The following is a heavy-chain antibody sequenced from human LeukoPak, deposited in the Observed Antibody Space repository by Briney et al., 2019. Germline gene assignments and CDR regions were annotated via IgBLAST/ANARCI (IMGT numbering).Heavy chain of an antibody. CDR2: ISGRGGST. CDR3: AKDRYAFWSTYSSNPFDY. CDR1: KFTFSSYA. D-gene: IGHD3-3*01. J-gene: IGHJ4*02. V-gene: IGHV3-23*01. Sequence: PGGSLRLSCAASKFTFSSYAMNWVRQASGKGREWVLGISGRGGSTYYADSAKRRFTISRDNYKNTLYLQMNSLRAEDTAVYYCAKDRYAFWSTYSSNPFDYWGQGTLVTVSS.